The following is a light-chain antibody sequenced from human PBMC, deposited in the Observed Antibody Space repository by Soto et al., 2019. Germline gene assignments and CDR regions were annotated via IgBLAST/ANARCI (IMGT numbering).Light chain of an antibody. CDR2: GAF. J-gene: IGKJ2*01. CDR3: QQYNNWPYT. V-gene: IGKV3-15*01. Sequence: EIVMTQSPATLSVSPGERATLSCRASQSVSSNLAWYQQKPGQAPRLLIYGAFTRATGIPARFSGSGSGTECTLNISSLQSEDFAVYYCQQYNNWPYTFGQGTKREIK. CDR1: QSVSSN.